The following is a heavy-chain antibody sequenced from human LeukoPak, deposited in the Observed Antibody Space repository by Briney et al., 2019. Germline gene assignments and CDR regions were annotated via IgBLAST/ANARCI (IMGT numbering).Heavy chain of an antibody. CDR1: GFTLDDYG. J-gene: IGHJ4*02. Sequence: GGSLRLSCAASGFTLDDYGMSWVRQAPGKGLEGVSGINWNRGSTGYADSVKGRFTISRDNAKNSLYLQMNSLRAEDTAVYYCARIEWLRFAYYFDYWGQGTLVTVSS. CDR3: ARIEWLRFAYYFDY. V-gene: IGHV3-20*04. CDR2: INWNRGST. D-gene: IGHD5-12*01.